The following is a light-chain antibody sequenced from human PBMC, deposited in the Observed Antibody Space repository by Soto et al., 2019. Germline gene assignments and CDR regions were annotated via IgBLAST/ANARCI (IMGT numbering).Light chain of an antibody. Sequence: EIVLTQSPGTLSLSPGERATLSCRASQSVSSSYLAWYQQKPGQAPRLLIYGASSRATGIPDRFSGSGSGTDFTLTITSLEPEDFAVYYCHQYCSSPFTFGPGTNVYIK. J-gene: IGKJ3*01. CDR1: QSVSSSY. V-gene: IGKV3-20*01. CDR3: HQYCSSPFT. CDR2: GAS.